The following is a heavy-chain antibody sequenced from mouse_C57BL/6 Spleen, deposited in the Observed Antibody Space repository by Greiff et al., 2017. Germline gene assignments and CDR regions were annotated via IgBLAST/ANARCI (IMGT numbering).Heavy chain of an antibody. V-gene: IGHV14-2*01. Sequence: VQLQQPGAELVKPGASVKLSCTASGFNIKDYYMHWVKQRTEQGLEWIGRIGPEDGETKYDPKFQGKATITADTSSNTAYLQLSSLTSEDTAVYYCARGGSGGYFDVWGTGTTVTVSS. CDR2: IGPEDGET. J-gene: IGHJ1*03. CDR3: ARGGSGGYFDV. CDR1: GFNIKDYY. D-gene: IGHD1-1*01.